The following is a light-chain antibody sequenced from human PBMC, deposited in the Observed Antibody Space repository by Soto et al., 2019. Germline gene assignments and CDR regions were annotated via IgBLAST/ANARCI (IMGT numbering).Light chain of an antibody. J-gene: IGKJ2*01. Sequence: DIQMTQSPSSLSASVGDRVTITCRARQTLAMSVNWFQQKPGKAPKPLIYTTSSFQSGVPPRFSVSGSETDFTLTISRLQPEDSATYYCQHSFTTPYTFGQGTKLEIK. CDR2: TTS. CDR3: QHSFTTPYT. V-gene: IGKV1-39*01. CDR1: QTLAMS.